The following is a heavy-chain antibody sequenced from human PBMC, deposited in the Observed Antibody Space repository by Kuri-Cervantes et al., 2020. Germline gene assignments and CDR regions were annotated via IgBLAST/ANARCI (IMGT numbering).Heavy chain of an antibody. Sequence: ASVKVSCKASGYTFTGYYMHWVRQAPGQGLEWMGWINPNSGGTDYAQKFQGRVTMTRDTSISTAYMELSRLRSDDTAVYYCARGSDSSSWYWGTGYYYYYGMDVWGQGTTVTVSS. CDR2: INPNSGGT. D-gene: IGHD6-13*01. J-gene: IGHJ6*02. V-gene: IGHV1-2*02. CDR1: GYTFTGYY. CDR3: ARGSDSSSWYWGTGYYYYYGMDV.